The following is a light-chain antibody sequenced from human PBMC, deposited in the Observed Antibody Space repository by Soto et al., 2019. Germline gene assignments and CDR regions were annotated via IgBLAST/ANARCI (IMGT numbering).Light chain of an antibody. J-gene: IGKJ5*01. Sequence: DIVLTQSPATLSSSPGERATLSCRASQGIPSYLAWYQHKPGQAPRLVIYHTSERATGIPARFSGSGSGTDFTLTISTLEPEDFAVYYCQQRTNWQITFGQGTRLDIK. CDR3: QQRTNWQIT. CDR2: HTS. V-gene: IGKV3D-11*01. CDR1: QGIPSY.